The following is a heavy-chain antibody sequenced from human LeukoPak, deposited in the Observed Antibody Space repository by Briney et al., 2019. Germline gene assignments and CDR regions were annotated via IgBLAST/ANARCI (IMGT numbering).Heavy chain of an antibody. CDR1: GFSFRTHS. J-gene: IGHJ6*03. Sequence: GVSLRLSCAASGFSFRTHSMTWVRQAPGKGLEWVSSITSFGSDIYYADSVKGRFTISRDDGKNSLYLQMNSLGAEDSAVYYCARAHDFWSGYGGNYMDVWGKGTTVTVSS. CDR3: ARAHDFWSGYGGNYMDV. V-gene: IGHV3-21*04. CDR2: ITSFGSDI. D-gene: IGHD3-3*01.